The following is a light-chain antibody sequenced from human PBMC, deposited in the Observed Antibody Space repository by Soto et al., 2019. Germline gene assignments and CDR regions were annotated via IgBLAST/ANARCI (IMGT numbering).Light chain of an antibody. CDR3: QQYDTLPLT. Sequence: DIQMTQTPTSLSASVGDTVIITCQASQDISKYLNWYQQKPGKAPNLLIYEASNLGTGVPPRFTGSGSGTDFSLINSNLQPEDIATYYCQQYDTLPLTFGGGTKVEIK. CDR1: QDISKY. CDR2: EAS. V-gene: IGKV1-33*01. J-gene: IGKJ4*01.